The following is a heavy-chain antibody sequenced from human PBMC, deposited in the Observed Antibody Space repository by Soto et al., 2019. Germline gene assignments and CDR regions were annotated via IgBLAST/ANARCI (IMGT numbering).Heavy chain of an antibody. CDR1: GFTFSSYG. CDR2: ISYDGSNK. CDR3: ARRGWDAFEI. V-gene: IGHV3-30*03. Sequence: QVQLVESGGGVVQPGRSLRLSCAASGFTFSSYGMHWVRQAPGKGLEWVAVISYDGSNKYYADSVKGRFTISRDNSKNTLYLQRNSLRAEDTAVYYCARRGWDAFEIWGQGTMVTVSS. J-gene: IGHJ3*02.